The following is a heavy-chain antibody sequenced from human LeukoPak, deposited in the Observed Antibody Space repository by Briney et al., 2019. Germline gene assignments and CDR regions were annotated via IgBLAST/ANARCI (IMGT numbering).Heavy chain of an antibody. Sequence: HGGSLRLSCAASGFTVSSNYMSWVRQAPGKGLEWVANIKLDGSEKNYVDSVKGRFTISRDNTKNSLYLQMNSLRVEDTAVFYCARDQYDTWSRRGNFDSWGQGTLVIVSS. CDR1: GFTVSSNY. J-gene: IGHJ4*02. D-gene: IGHD3-3*01. CDR3: ARDQYDTWSRRGNFDS. V-gene: IGHV3-7*03. CDR2: IKLDGSEK.